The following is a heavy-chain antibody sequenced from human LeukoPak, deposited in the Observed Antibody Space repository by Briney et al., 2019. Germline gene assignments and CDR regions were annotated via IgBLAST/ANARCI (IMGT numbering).Heavy chain of an antibody. Sequence: PSETLSLTCAVYGGSFSGYYWSWIRQPPGKGLEWIGEINHSGSTNYNPSLKSRVTISVDTSKNQFSLKLSSVTAADTAVYYCASSYAHRDIVVVVAAPYYFDYWGQGTLVTVSS. V-gene: IGHV4-34*01. J-gene: IGHJ4*02. CDR3: ASSYAHRDIVVVVAAPYYFDY. D-gene: IGHD2-15*01. CDR1: GGSFSGYY. CDR2: INHSGST.